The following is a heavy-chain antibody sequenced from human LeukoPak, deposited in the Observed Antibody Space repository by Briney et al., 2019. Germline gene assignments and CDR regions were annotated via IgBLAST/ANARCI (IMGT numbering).Heavy chain of an antibody. CDR1: GYSFTSYW. Sequence: GESLKISCKGSGYSFTSYWIGWVRPMPGKGLEWMGTIYPGDSDTRYSPSFQGQVTISADKSISTAYLQWSSLKASDTAMYYCARGSGYSYGSTAPLDYWAREPWSPSPQ. CDR2: IYPGDSDT. V-gene: IGHV5-51*01. CDR3: ARGSGYSYGSTAPLDY. J-gene: IGHJ4*02. D-gene: IGHD5-18*01.